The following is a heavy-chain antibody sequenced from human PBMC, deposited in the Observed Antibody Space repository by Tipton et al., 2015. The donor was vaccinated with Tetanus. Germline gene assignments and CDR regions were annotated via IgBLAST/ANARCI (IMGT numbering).Heavy chain of an antibody. D-gene: IGHD3-16*01. J-gene: IGHJ5*02. Sequence: TLSLTCSVSNGSISSGGYYWSWIRQYPGKGLEWIGLLYHTGVTYYNPSLQSRVAISVDTSKNQFSLEVASVTVSDTAVYYCARVRAILRRTLSGLYWLDTWGQGILVTVSS. V-gene: IGHV4-31*03. CDR1: NGSISSGGYY. CDR3: ARVRAILRRTLSGLYWLDT. CDR2: LYHTGVT.